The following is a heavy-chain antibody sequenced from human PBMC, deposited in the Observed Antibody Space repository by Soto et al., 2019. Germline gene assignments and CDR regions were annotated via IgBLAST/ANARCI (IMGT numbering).Heavy chain of an antibody. CDR2: IHHSGVT. CDR1: GDSITSIS. Sequence: SETLSLTYAFSGDSITSISWRWLRQPPGKGLEWIADIHHSGVTNYNPSLKSRVIISLDRSKNQFSLQLNSMTAADTAVYYCSRPEPFTSAGPFRGQGTLVTVS. V-gene: IGHV4-4*02. J-gene: IGHJ4*02. D-gene: IGHD6-13*01. CDR3: SRPEPFTSAGPF.